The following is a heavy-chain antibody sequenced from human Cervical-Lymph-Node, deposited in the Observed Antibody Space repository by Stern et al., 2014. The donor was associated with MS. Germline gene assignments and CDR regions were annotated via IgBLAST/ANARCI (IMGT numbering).Heavy chain of an antibody. CDR2: INPSGGST. V-gene: IGHV1-46*01. J-gene: IGHJ4*02. CDR1: GYTFTSYY. CDR3: ARVNVGARTPFDY. D-gene: IGHD1-26*01. Sequence: VQLVESGAEVKKPGASVKVSCKASGYTFTSYYMHWVRQAPGQGLEWLGIINPSGGSTSYAQKFQGIVTMTRDTSTSTVYMELSSLRSEDTAVYYCARVNVGARTPFDYWGQGTLVTVSS.